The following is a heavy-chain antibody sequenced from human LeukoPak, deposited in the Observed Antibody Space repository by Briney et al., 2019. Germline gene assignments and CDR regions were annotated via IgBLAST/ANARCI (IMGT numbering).Heavy chain of an antibody. D-gene: IGHD3-9*01. CDR3: ARTYYDILTGYYKAIDY. CDR2: IYWDDDK. J-gene: IGHJ4*02. V-gene: IGHV2-5*02. Sequence: SGPTLVKPTQTLTLTCTFSGFSLSTSGVAVGWIRQPPGKALDWLALIYWDDDKRYSPSLKSRLTITKDTSKNQVVLTMTNMDPVDTATYYCARTYYDILTGYYKAIDYWGQGTLVTVSS. CDR1: GFSLSTSGVA.